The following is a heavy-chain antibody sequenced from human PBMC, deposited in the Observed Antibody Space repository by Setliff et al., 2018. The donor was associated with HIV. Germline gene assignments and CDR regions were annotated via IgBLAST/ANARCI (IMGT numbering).Heavy chain of an antibody. J-gene: IGHJ4*02. V-gene: IGHV1-18*01. Sequence: EASVKVSCKASGYTFTRYGISWVRQAPGQGLEWMGWISTNNDNTNYAQKLQGRVTMTTDTSTSTAYMELRSLRSDDTAVYYCARHASTWYYDTSGPHFDYWGQGTLVTVSS. CDR1: GYTFTRYG. CDR3: ARHASTWYYDTSGPHFDY. CDR2: ISTNNDNT. D-gene: IGHD3-22*01.